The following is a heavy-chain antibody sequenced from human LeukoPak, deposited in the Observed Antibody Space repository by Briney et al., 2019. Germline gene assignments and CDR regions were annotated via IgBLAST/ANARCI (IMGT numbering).Heavy chain of an antibody. CDR3: ARDVGQLAGLT. V-gene: IGHV4-4*07. D-gene: IGHD6-6*01. CDR2: IYISGST. Sequence: PSETLSLTCTVSGASIRSYYGSWIRQPAGKGLEWIGRIYISGSTNYNPSLKSRVTMSVDTSKNHFSLKLSSVTAADTAVYYCARDVGQLAGLTWGQGTLVTVSS. CDR1: GASIRSYY. J-gene: IGHJ5*02.